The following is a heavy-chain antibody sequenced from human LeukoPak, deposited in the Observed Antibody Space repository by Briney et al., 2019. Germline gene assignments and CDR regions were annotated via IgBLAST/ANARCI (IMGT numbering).Heavy chain of an antibody. CDR2: ISSSSSTI. D-gene: IGHD3-9*01. CDR1: GFTFDDYG. J-gene: IGHJ4*02. CDR3: AKVETYYDILTGYLPYYFDY. Sequence: PGGSLRLSCAASGFTFDDYGMSWVRQAPGKGLEWVSYISSSSSTIYYADSVKGRFTISRDNAKNSLYLQMNSLRAEDTAVYYCAKVETYYDILTGYLPYYFDYWGQGTLVTVSS. V-gene: IGHV3-48*04.